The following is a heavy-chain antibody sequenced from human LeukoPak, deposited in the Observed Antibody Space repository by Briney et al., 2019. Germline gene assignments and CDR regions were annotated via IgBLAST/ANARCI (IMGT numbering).Heavy chain of an antibody. Sequence: PSETLSLTCAVYGGSFSGYYWSRIRQPPGKGLKWIGEINHSGSTNYNPSLKSRVTISVDTSKNQFSLKLSSLTAADTAVYYCARRDDSSGYHKIFDYWGPGTLVTVSS. CDR1: GGSFSGYY. J-gene: IGHJ4*02. CDR3: ARRDDSSGYHKIFDY. D-gene: IGHD3-22*01. V-gene: IGHV4-34*01. CDR2: INHSGST.